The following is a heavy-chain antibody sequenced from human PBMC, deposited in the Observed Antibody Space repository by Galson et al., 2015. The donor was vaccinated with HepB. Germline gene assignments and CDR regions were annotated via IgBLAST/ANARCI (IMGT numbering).Heavy chain of an antibody. Sequence: ETLSLTCTVSGGSIRGYYWSWIRQPARKGLEWIGRIHTSGSTNYNPSLQSRVTMSVDTSKNQFSLRLSSVTAADTAVYYCAREGDFWSGYPYYYYYYMDVWDKGTTVTVSS. J-gene: IGHJ6*03. D-gene: IGHD3-3*01. V-gene: IGHV4-4*07. CDR1: GGSIRGYY. CDR3: AREGDFWSGYPYYYYYYMDV. CDR2: IHTSGST.